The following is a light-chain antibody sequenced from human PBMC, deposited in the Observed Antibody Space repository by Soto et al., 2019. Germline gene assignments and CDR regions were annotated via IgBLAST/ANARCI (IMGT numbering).Light chain of an antibody. CDR1: SSDVGGYNS. J-gene: IGLJ1*01. CDR2: GVT. CDR3: ISYRSRSPAHYV. Sequence: QSALTQPASVSGSPGQSITIPCTGTSSDVGGYNSVSWYQQHPGKAPKLLIYGVTNRPSGVSDRFSGSKSGNTASLTISGLQAEDEADYYCISYRSRSPAHYVFGNGTKLTVL. V-gene: IGLV2-14*03.